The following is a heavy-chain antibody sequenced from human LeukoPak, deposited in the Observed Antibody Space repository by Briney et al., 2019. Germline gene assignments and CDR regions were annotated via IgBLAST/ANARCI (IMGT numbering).Heavy chain of an antibody. V-gene: IGHV3-30*02. CDR3: AKDSDVWSGYFDY. Sequence: PGGSLRLSCAASGFTYNNYGIHWVRQAPGKALEWVAFIRYDETNKYYADSVKGRFTISRDNSKNTLYLQMNNLRAEDTAVYSCAKDSDVWSGYFDYWGQGTLVTVSS. CDR1: GFTYNNYG. J-gene: IGHJ4*02. CDR2: IRYDETNK. D-gene: IGHD3-3*01.